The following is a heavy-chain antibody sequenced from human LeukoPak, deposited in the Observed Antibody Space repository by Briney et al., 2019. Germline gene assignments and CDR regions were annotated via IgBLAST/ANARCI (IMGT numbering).Heavy chain of an antibody. Sequence: PGGSLRLSCAASGFTFSSYAMSWVRQAPGKGLEWVSGISGSGGGTYYADSVKGRFTISRDNSKNTLYLQMNSLRAEDTAVYYCAKDRGRWYADPFDYWGQGTPVTVPS. CDR2: ISGSGGGT. CDR1: GFTFSSYA. J-gene: IGHJ4*02. D-gene: IGHD6-13*01. V-gene: IGHV3-23*01. CDR3: AKDRGRWYADPFDY.